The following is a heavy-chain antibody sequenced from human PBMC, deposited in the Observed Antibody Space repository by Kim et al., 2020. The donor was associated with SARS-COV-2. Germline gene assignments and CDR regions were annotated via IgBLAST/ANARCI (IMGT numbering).Heavy chain of an antibody. CDR2: ISYDGSNK. D-gene: IGHD4-17*01. CDR3: AKVMTTVTTYYYYYGMDV. Sequence: GGSLRLSCAASGFTFSSYGMHWVRQAPGKGLEWVAVISYDGSNKYYADSVKGRFTISRDNSKNTLYLQMNSLRAEDTAVYYCAKVMTTVTTYYYYYGMDVWGQGTTVTVSS. CDR1: GFTFSSYG. J-gene: IGHJ6*02. V-gene: IGHV3-30*18.